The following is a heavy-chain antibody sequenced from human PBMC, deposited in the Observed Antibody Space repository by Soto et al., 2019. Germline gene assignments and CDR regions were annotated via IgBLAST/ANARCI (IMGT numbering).Heavy chain of an antibody. CDR3: ARGSSIRWFDP. V-gene: IGHV4-34*01. D-gene: IGHD6-6*01. CDR2: INHSGST. CDR1: GGSFSGYY. Sequence: PSETLSLTCAVYGGSFSGYYWSWIRQPPGKGLEWIGEINHSGSTNYNPSLKSRITITVDTSKNQFSLKLSSVTAADTAVCYCARGSSIRWFDPWGQGTLVTVSS. J-gene: IGHJ5*02.